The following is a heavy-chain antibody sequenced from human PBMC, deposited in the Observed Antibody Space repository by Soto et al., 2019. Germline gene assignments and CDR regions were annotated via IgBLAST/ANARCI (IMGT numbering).Heavy chain of an antibody. D-gene: IGHD6-19*01. CDR1: GFILSSSY. J-gene: IGHJ4*02. CDR3: ATQLPGSGWYPLDS. Sequence: QPXGSLRLSFTASGFILSSSYMHWVRQAPGKGLEWLAVSSFDGTQQFYGDSVKGRFTVSRDNSNNTLYLEMNSLRTEDTAVHYCATQLPGSGWYPLDSWGQRTPVTVPS. CDR2: SSFDGTQQ. V-gene: IGHV3-30*03.